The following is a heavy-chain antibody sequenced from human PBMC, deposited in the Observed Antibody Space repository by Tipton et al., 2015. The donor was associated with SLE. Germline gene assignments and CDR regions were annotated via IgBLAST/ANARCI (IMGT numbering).Heavy chain of an antibody. D-gene: IGHD3-22*01. V-gene: IGHV4-34*01. CDR3: ARGLVDSRAPGRY. J-gene: IGHJ4*02. Sequence: TLSLTCTVSGGSISSGGYYWSWIRQPPGKGLEWIGEINHSGSTNYNPSLKSRVTISVDTSKNQFSLKLSSVIAADTAVYYCARGLVDSRAPGRYWGQGTPVTVSS. CDR1: GGSISSGGYY. CDR2: INHSGST.